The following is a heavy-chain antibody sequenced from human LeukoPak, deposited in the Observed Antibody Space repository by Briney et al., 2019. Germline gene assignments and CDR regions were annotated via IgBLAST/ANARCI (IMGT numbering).Heavy chain of an antibody. V-gene: IGHV1-69*05. Sequence: GSSVKVSCTASGGTFSSYAISWVRQAPGQGLEWMGGIIPIFGTANYAQKFQGRVTITTDESTSTAYMELSSLRSEDTAVYYCASAVAGAYYYYMDVWGKGTTVTVSS. CDR3: ASAVAGAYYYYMDV. CDR1: GGTFSSYA. CDR2: IIPIFGTA. J-gene: IGHJ6*03. D-gene: IGHD6-19*01.